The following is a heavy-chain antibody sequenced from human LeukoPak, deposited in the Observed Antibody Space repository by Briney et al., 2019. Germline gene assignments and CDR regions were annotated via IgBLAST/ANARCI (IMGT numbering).Heavy chain of an antibody. CDR3: ARGGLPTQNFDY. D-gene: IGHD2-15*01. CDR1: GGTFSSYA. V-gene: IGHV1-69*05. Sequence: SVKVSCKASGGTFSSYAISWVRQAPGQGLEWMGGIIPIFGTANYAQKFQGRVTITTDESTSTAYMELSSLRSEDTAVYYCARGGLPTQNFDYWGQGTLVTVSS. CDR2: IIPIFGTA. J-gene: IGHJ4*02.